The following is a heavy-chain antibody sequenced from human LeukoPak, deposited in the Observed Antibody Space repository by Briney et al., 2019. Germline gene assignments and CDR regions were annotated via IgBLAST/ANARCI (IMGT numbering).Heavy chain of an antibody. CDR3: ARISYYDSSGYYYGYDAFDI. Sequence: GGSLRLSCAASGFTFSSYAMSWVRQAPGKGLECVSTINSSGGSTYYADSLKGRFTISRDISKNTLYLQMNSLRAEDTAIYYCARISYYDSSGYYYGYDAFDIWGQGTMVTVSS. CDR1: GFTFSSYA. V-gene: IGHV3-23*01. CDR2: INSSGGST. J-gene: IGHJ3*02. D-gene: IGHD3-22*01.